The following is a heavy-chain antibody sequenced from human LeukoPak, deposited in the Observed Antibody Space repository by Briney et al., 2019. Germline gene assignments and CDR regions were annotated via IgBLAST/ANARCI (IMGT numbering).Heavy chain of an antibody. Sequence: SVKLSCKASGGTFSSYAISWVRQAPGQGLEWMGGIIPIFGTANYAQKFQGRVTITADESTSTAYMELSSLRSEDTVVYYCARVRITMVRGGGFDYWGQGTLVTVSS. D-gene: IGHD3-10*01. CDR2: IIPIFGTA. CDR1: GGTFSSYA. J-gene: IGHJ4*02. V-gene: IGHV1-69*13. CDR3: ARVRITMVRGGGFDY.